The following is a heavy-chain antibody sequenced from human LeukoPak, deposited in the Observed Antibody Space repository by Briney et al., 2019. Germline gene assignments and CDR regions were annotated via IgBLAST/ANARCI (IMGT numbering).Heavy chain of an antibody. CDR3: ARRHYDFWSGYGGPYMDV. D-gene: IGHD3-3*01. Sequence: PGGSLRLSCAASGFTFSSYSMNWVRQAPGKGLEWVSYISSSSSTIYYADSVKGRFTISRDNAKNSLYLQMNSLRAEDTAVYYCARRHYDFWSGYGGPYMDVWGKGTTVTVSS. CDR1: GFTFSSYS. J-gene: IGHJ6*03. CDR2: ISSSSSTI. V-gene: IGHV3-48*01.